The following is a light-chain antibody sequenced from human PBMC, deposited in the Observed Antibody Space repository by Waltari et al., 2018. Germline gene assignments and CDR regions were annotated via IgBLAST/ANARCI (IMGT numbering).Light chain of an antibody. CDR3: ASYTSSNTVM. Sequence: QAALTQPASVVGSAGTSIAISFRGTNSDNGRSHHVSWYQQHPGNAPRLIIYDVSRWPSGVSNRFIGSKSGITASLAISGLQAEDEGDYFCASYTSSNTVMFGGGTRVTVL. CDR2: DVS. CDR1: NSDNGRSHH. J-gene: IGLJ3*02. V-gene: IGLV2-14*03.